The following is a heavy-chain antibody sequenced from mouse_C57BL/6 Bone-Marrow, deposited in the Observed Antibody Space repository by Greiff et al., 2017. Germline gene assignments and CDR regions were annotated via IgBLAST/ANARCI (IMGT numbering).Heavy chain of an antibody. CDR1: GFTFSDYG. J-gene: IGHJ3*01. CDR3: ARFAY. Sequence: VQLQQSGGGLVKPGGSLKLSCAASGFTFSDYGMHWVRQAPEKGLEWVAYISSGSSTIYYADTVKGRFTISRDNAKNTLFLQMTSLRSEDTAMYYCARFAYWGQGTLVTVSA. CDR2: ISSGSSTI. V-gene: IGHV5-17*01.